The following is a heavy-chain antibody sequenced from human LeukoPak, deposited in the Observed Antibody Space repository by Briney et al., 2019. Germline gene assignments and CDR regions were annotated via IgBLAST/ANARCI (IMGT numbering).Heavy chain of an antibody. D-gene: IGHD1-26*01. Sequence: AGGSLRLSCAASGFTVSNKDMTWVRQAPGKGLEWVSGINWNGGSTGYADSVKGRFTISRDNAKNSLYLQMNSLRAEDTALYYCARVTVGATPSYYYYYMDVWGKGTTVTVSS. J-gene: IGHJ6*03. CDR1: GFTVSNKD. CDR3: ARVTVGATPSYYYYYMDV. CDR2: INWNGGST. V-gene: IGHV3-20*04.